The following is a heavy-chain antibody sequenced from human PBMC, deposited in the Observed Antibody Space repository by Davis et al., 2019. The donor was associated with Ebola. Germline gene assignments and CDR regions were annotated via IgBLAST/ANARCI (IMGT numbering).Heavy chain of an antibody. V-gene: IGHV4-30-4*01. J-gene: IGHJ5*02. Sequence: MPSETLSLTCTVSGDSISSGHYYWSWIRQPPGKGLEWIGNIYYSGSTNYNPSLKSRVTISVDTSKNQFSLKLSSVTAADTAMYYCARRGTSSWYAGWFDPWGQGTLVTVSS. CDR3: ARRGTSSWYAGWFDP. D-gene: IGHD6-13*01. CDR2: IYYSGST. CDR1: GDSISSGHYY.